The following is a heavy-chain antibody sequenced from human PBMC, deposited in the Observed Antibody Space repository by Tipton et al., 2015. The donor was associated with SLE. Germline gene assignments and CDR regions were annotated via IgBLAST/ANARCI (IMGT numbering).Heavy chain of an antibody. D-gene: IGHD2-2*01. V-gene: IGHV3-30*04. CDR2: ISYDGSNQ. J-gene: IGHJ6*03. CDR3: ARRGVVEPPTIPYFYYYMDV. Sequence: SLRLSCAASGFNFIAYAMHRVRQAPGKGLEWVAVISYDGSNQYYAGSVKGRFTISRDNSKNTLYLQMNSLRAEDTAVYYCARRGVVEPPTIPYFYYYMDVWGKGTTVIVSS. CDR1: GFNFIAYA.